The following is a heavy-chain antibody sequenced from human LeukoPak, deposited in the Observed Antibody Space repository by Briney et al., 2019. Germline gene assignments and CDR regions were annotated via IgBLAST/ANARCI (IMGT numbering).Heavy chain of an antibody. J-gene: IGHJ4*02. Sequence: HPGRSLRLSCAASGFTFSSYAMHWVRQAPGKGLEWVAVISYDGSNKYYADSVKGRFTTSRDNSKNTLYLQMNSLRAEDTAVYYCARDLGGYSYGYSFDYWGQGTLVTVSS. CDR1: GFTFSSYA. D-gene: IGHD5-18*01. CDR3: ARDLGGYSYGYSFDY. V-gene: IGHV3-30*04. CDR2: ISYDGSNK.